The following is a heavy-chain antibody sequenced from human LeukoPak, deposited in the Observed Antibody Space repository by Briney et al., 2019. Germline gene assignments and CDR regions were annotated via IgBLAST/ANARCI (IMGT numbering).Heavy chain of an antibody. J-gene: IGHJ3*02. Sequence: GGSLRLSCAASGLTVSSNYMSWVRQAPGKGLYWVSVINSGSGTYYADSVKGRFTISRDNSKNTLYLQMNSLRAEDTAVYYCARGGDSSGSVRTAFDIWGQGTMVTVSS. V-gene: IGHV3-53*01. CDR3: ARGGDSSGSVRTAFDI. D-gene: IGHD3-22*01. CDR2: INSGSGT. CDR1: GLTVSSNY.